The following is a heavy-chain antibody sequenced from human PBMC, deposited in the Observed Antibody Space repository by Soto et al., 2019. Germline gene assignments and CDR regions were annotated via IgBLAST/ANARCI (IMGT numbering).Heavy chain of an antibody. CDR2: ISSSSSYI. CDR3: ARERVYDYVWGSYRRPLDY. V-gene: IGHV3-21*01. D-gene: IGHD3-16*02. CDR1: GFTFSSYS. J-gene: IGHJ4*02. Sequence: VGSLRRSCAASGFTFSSYSMNWFRQAPGNGLQCVSAISSSSSYIYYADSVKGRFTISRDNAKNSRYLQMNSLRAEDTAVYYCARERVYDYVWGSYRRPLDYWGKGTLVTVSS.